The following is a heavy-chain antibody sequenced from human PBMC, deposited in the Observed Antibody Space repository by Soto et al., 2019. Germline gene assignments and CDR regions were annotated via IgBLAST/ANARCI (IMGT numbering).Heavy chain of an antibody. Sequence: QVQLVESGGGVVQPGRSLRLSCVASGFTFSSCAMHWVRQVPGKGLEWLAVVTHDGTLYPYADSVKGRFSISGDNSRKTLYLQMNGLRPEDTAVYYCVKDRSDTWSFDYWGQGTLVTVSS. D-gene: IGHD2-8*02. CDR3: VKDRSDTWSFDY. CDR2: VTHDGTLY. J-gene: IGHJ4*02. CDR1: GFTFSSCA. V-gene: IGHV3-30*18.